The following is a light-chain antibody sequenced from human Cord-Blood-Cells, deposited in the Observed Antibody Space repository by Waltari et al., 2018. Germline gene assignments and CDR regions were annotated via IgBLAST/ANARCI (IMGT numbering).Light chain of an antibody. Sequence: QSVLTQPPSASGAPGQRVTISCSGSSSNIGSNTVHWYQQLPGTSPKLLIYSNQQRPSGGPDRFSGSKSGTAASLAISGLQSEDEADYYCAAWEDSLNGWVFGGGAKLTVL. CDR3: AAWEDSLNGWV. V-gene: IGLV1-44*01. CDR2: SNQ. J-gene: IGLJ3*02. CDR1: SSNIGSNT.